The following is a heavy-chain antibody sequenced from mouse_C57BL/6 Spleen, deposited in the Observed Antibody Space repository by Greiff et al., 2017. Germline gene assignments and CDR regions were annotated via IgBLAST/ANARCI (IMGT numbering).Heavy chain of an antibody. Sequence: QVQLQQPGAEFVKPGASVKMSCKASGYPFTSYWITWVKQRPGQGLEWIGDINPGSGSTNYNEKFKSKATLAVDTSSSTAYMQLSSLTSEDSAVYYCAGYYGSSGFAYWGHVALVTVDA. CDR1: GYPFTSYW. CDR3: AGYYGSSGFAY. V-gene: IGHV1-55*01. D-gene: IGHD1-1*01. CDR2: INPGSGST. J-gene: IGHJ3*01.